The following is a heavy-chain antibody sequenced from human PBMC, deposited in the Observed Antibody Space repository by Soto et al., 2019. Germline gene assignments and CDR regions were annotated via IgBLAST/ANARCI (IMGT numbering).Heavy chain of an antibody. D-gene: IGHD1-26*01. V-gene: IGHV3-23*04. CDR3: AKCPLALLTFDL. CDR1: GFIFSNYV. J-gene: IGHJ4*02. Sequence: EVQLVDSGGGWVHPGGSLRLSCAAAGFIFSNYVMSLVRQAPGKGLEWVSSISDSGGTSYYADSVKGRFTISRDNSKNTLYLQMNSLRAEDTAIYYCAKCPLALLTFDLWGQGTLVTVYS. CDR2: ISDSGGTS.